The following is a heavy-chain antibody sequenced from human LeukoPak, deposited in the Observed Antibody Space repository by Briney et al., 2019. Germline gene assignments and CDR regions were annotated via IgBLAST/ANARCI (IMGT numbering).Heavy chain of an antibody. Sequence: PGGSLRLSCVASGFTVNTNYVSWVRQSPAKGLEWVSVIKSDGTTFYANSVKGRFTVSRDSSKNTVSLQMNRLRVDDTAVYYCATVGDSRAYYFGYWGQGTLVTVSS. J-gene: IGHJ4*02. CDR1: GFTVNTNY. D-gene: IGHD5-12*01. CDR2: IKSDGTT. V-gene: IGHV3-53*01. CDR3: ATVGDSRAYYFGY.